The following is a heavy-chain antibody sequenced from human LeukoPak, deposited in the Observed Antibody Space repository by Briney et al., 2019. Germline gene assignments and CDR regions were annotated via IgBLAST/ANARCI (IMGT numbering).Heavy chain of an antibody. Sequence: ASVKVSCKASGYTFTGYYMHWVRQAPGQGLEWMGWINPNSGGTNYAQKFQGRVTMTRDTSISTAYMELRSLRSDDTAVYYCARVHSSGPTFFDYWGQGTLVTVSS. CDR2: INPNSGGT. D-gene: IGHD3-22*01. J-gene: IGHJ4*02. V-gene: IGHV1-2*02. CDR3: ARVHSSGPTFFDY. CDR1: GYTFTGYY.